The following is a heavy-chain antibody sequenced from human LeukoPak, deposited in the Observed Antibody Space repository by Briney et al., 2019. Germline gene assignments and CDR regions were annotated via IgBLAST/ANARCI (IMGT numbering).Heavy chain of an antibody. CDR2: IIPIFGTA. CDR1: GGTFSSYA. Sequence: SXKVSCKASGGTFSSYAISWVRQAPGQGLEWMGRIIPIFGTANYAQKFQGRLTITTHESTSTAYMELSSLRSEDTAVYYCARARSQTYFDYWGQGTLVTVSS. CDR3: ARARSQTYFDY. V-gene: IGHV1-69*05. J-gene: IGHJ4*02.